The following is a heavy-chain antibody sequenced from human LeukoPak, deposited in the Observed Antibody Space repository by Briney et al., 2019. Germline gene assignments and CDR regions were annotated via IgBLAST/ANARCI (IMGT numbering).Heavy chain of an antibody. CDR3: ARDILGIAAAGTNY. Sequence: QPGGSLRLSCAASGFTFKDSWMYWVRQAPGKGLVWVSCINGDGSDTNYVDSVRGRFTISRDNAKNSLYLQMNSLRAEDTAVYYCARDILGIAAAGTNYWGQGTLVTVSS. CDR2: INGDGSDT. D-gene: IGHD6-13*01. V-gene: IGHV3-74*01. J-gene: IGHJ4*02. CDR1: GFTFKDSW.